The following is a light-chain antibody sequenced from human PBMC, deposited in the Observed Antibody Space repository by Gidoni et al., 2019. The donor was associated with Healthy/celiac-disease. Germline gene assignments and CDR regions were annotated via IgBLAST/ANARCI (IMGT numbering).Light chain of an antibody. Sequence: QSVLTQPPSASRTPGQRGTISCSGSSSNIGSNTVNWYQQLPGTAPKLLIYSNTQRTSGVPDRFSGSKSGTSASLAISGLQSEDEADYYCAAWDDSLNGPVFGGGTKLTVL. J-gene: IGLJ2*01. V-gene: IGLV1-44*01. CDR2: SNT. CDR1: SSNIGSNT. CDR3: AAWDDSLNGPV.